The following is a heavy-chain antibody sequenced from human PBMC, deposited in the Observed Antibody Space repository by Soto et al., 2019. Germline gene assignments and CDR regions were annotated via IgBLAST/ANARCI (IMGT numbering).Heavy chain of an antibody. CDR1: GGSISSGDYY. D-gene: IGHD3-22*01. Sequence: SETLSLTCTVSGGSISSGDYYWSWIRQPPGKGLEWIGYIYYSGSTYYNPSLKSRVTISVDTSKNQSSLKLSSVTAADTAVYYCARGSYYYDISGYYHYWGQGTLVTVPS. J-gene: IGHJ4*02. V-gene: IGHV4-30-4*01. CDR3: ARGSYYYDISGYYHY. CDR2: IYYSGST.